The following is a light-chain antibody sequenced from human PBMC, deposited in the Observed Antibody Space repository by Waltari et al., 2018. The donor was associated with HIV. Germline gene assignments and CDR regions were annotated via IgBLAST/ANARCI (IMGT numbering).Light chain of an antibody. Sequence: SYELTQPPSVSVSPGQTARITCSGDALPKRYAYWYQQKPGQAPVLVIYEDSKRPSVIPERCAGSSSGTMATLTIRGAEVEDEADYYCYSRDNSGNSWVFGGGTKLTVL. CDR1: ALPKRY. CDR3: YSRDNSGNSWV. V-gene: IGLV3-10*01. CDR2: EDS. J-gene: IGLJ3*02.